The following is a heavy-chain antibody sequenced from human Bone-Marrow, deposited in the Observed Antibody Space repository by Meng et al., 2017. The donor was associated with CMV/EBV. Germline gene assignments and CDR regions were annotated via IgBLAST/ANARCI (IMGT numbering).Heavy chain of an antibody. V-gene: IGHV4-39*07. CDR2: IYYSGST. Sequence: HLQLQGSGPGLVKPSETLSLTFTVSGGSISSSSYYWGWIRQPPGKGLEWIGSIYYSGSTYYNPSLKSRVTISVDTSKNQFSLKLSSVTAADTAVYYCAREEGEYYYDSSGYSIWGQGTLVTVSS. CDR1: GGSISSSSYY. D-gene: IGHD3-22*01. J-gene: IGHJ4*02. CDR3: AREEGEYYYDSSGYSI.